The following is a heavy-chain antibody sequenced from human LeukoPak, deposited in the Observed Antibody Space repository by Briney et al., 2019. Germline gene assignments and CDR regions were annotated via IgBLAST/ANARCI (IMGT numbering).Heavy chain of an antibody. CDR1: DASISNYY. CDR3: ARSRCYNCAFDI. J-gene: IGHJ3*02. D-gene: IGHD2-2*02. V-gene: IGHV4-4*07. CDR2: IYSSGST. Sequence: KPSETLSFTCTVSDASISNYYWNWIRQPAGKGLEWIGRIYSSGSTNYNPSVKSPVTMSVDTSKNQFSLKLNSVTAADTAVYYCARSRCYNCAFDIWGQGTMVTVSS.